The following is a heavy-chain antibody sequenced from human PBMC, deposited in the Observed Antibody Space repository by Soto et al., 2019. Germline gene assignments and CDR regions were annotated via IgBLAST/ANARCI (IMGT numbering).Heavy chain of an antibody. V-gene: IGHV1-69*13. J-gene: IGHJ4*02. Sequence: SVKVSCKASGGTFSSYAISWVRQAPGQGLEWMGGIIPIFGTANYAQKFQGRVTITADESTSTAYMELSSLRSEDTAVYYCASQYYYDSSGYPGVADYWGQGTLVTVSS. CDR3: ASQYYYDSSGYPGVADY. D-gene: IGHD3-22*01. CDR1: GGTFSSYA. CDR2: IIPIFGTA.